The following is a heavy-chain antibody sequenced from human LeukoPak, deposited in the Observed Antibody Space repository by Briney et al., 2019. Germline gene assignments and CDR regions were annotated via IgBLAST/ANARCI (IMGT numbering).Heavy chain of an antibody. CDR1: GLTFSTYG. J-gene: IGHJ4*02. CDR3: AKDESSSWYHY. D-gene: IGHD6-13*01. CDR2: ITRGGGDI. V-gene: IGHV3-23*01. Sequence: GGSLRLSCTASGLTFSTYGMNWVRQAPGKGLEWVSSITRGGGDIYYADSVKGRFTISRDNSKSTVSLQMNSLRAEDTAVYYCAKDESSSWYHYWGQGTLVTVSS.